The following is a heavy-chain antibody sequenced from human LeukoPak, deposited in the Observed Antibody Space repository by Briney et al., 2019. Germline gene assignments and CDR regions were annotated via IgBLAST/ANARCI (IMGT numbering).Heavy chain of an antibody. CDR2: ISSGSSTM. D-gene: IGHD3-22*01. J-gene: IGHJ4*02. V-gene: IGHV3-48*04. CDR3: ARDYYDTSGYYYGGY. CDR1: GFTFSSYS. Sequence: PGGSLRLSCAASGFTFSSYSMNWVRQAPGKGLEWIAYISSGSSTMYYADSVKGRFTISRDNAKNSLYLQMNSLRVEDTAVYYCARDYYDTSGYYYGGYWGQGTLVTVSS.